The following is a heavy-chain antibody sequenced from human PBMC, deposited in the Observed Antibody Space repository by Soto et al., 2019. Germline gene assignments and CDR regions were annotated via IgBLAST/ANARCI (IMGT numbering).Heavy chain of an antibody. J-gene: IGHJ4*02. CDR1: RDFFKEHDY. CDR2: IRPWNGDA. CDR3: VRVSPGWNFDY. Sequence: QVRLVQSGAEVQKPGASVKVSCKAPRDFFKEHDYLHWLREAPGQGLEWTGWIRPWNGDATYAQKSQGRLTLSRDMSIDTMYFDLTSLTSDHTAVYYCVRVSPGWNFDYWGQGTLLTVSS. D-gene: IGHD6-19*01. V-gene: IGHV1-2*02.